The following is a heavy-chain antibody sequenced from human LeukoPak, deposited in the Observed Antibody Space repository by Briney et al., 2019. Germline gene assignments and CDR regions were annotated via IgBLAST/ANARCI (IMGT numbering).Heavy chain of an antibody. Sequence: GGSLRLSCAASGFTLSSYSMDWVRQAPGKGLEWVSYISSSGSTIYYADSVKGRFTISRDNAKNSLYLQMNSLRAEDTAVYYCARDPGGYSYDYWGQGTLVTVSS. CDR2: ISSSGSTI. V-gene: IGHV3-48*04. CDR3: ARDPGGYSYDY. CDR1: GFTLSSYS. J-gene: IGHJ4*02. D-gene: IGHD5-18*01.